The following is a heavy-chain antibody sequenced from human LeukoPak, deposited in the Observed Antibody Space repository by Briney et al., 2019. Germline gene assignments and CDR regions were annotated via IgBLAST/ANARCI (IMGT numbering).Heavy chain of an antibody. D-gene: IGHD2/OR15-2a*01. CDR2: FGHEDGET. V-gene: IGHV1-24*01. CDR1: GSTRSQIS. Sequence: ASVKVSCTDSGSTRSQISIAWVRQAPGKGLEWMGTFGHEDGETIYAQKFQGRFNMTVDTAADTAYMEVSSLMSEDTAIYYCATGAIVFDYWGQGTLVIVSS. J-gene: IGHJ4*02. CDR3: ATGAIVFDY.